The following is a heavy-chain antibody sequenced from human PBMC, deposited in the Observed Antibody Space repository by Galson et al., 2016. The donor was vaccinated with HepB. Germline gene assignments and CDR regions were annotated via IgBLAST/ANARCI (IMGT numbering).Heavy chain of an antibody. Sequence: SLRLSCAASGFTFSTYTMNWVRQAPGKGLEWVSYISSSSSTRYYADSVRDRFTISRDNAKNSLYLQMNSLRVEDTAVYFCARDDLEQWPPLPAYYGLDVWGQGTTVTVSS. J-gene: IGHJ6*02. CDR1: GFTFSTYT. D-gene: IGHD6-19*01. CDR3: ARDDLEQWPPLPAYYGLDV. V-gene: IGHV3-48*01. CDR2: ISSSSSTR.